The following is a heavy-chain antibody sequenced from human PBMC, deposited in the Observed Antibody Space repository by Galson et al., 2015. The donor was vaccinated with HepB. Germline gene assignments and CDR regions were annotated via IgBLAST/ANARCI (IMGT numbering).Heavy chain of an antibody. CDR1: GYTFTSYG. CDR2: ISAYNGNT. D-gene: IGHD3-22*01. Sequence: SVKVSCKASGYTFTSYGISWVRQAPGQGLEWMGWISAYNGNTNYAQKLQGRVTMTTDTSTSTAYMELRSLRSDDTAVYYCARDLRTDYYDSSGHDYWGQGTLVTVSS. V-gene: IGHV1-18*01. J-gene: IGHJ4*02. CDR3: ARDLRTDYYDSSGHDY.